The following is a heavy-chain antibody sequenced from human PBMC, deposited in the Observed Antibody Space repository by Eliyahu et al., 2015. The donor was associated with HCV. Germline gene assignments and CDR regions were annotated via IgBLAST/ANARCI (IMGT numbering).Heavy chain of an antibody. V-gene: IGHV3-23*01. CDR1: GFTFSSYA. Sequence: EVQLLESGGGLVQPGGSLRLSCAASGFTFSSYAMSWVRQAPGKGLEWVSAISGSGGSTYYADSVKGRFTISRDNSKNTLYLQMNSLRAEDTAVYYCAKLGYCSGGSCYGYFDYWGQGTLVTVSS. D-gene: IGHD2-15*01. CDR3: AKLGYCSGGSCYGYFDY. CDR2: ISGSGGST. J-gene: IGHJ4*02.